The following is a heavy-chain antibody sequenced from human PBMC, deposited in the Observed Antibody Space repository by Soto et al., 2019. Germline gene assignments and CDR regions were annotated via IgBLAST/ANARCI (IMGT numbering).Heavy chain of an antibody. J-gene: IGHJ2*01. CDR2: INISGSS. Sequence: QVQLQQWGAGLLKPSETLSLTCAVHGGSFSGFYWTWIRQPPGKGLEWIGEINISGSSNYNPPLKSRVTMSLDTSRNQFSLSLNSVTAADTAVYYCARMAGPWYFDLWGRGTLVTVSS. V-gene: IGHV4-34*01. CDR1: GGSFSGFY. CDR3: ARMAGPWYFDL.